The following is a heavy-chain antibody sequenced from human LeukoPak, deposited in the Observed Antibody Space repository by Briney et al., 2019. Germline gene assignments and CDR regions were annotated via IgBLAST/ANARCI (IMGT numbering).Heavy chain of an antibody. CDR2: IKQDGSEK. D-gene: IGHD3-9*01. J-gene: IGHJ4*02. Sequence: GGSLRLSCAASGFXLSNYWISWVRQAPGKGLEWVAHIKQDGSEKYYVDSVKGRFSISRDNAKKSLYLQMNSLRDDDTAVYYSAEDIRYAFDYWGQGILVTVSS. V-gene: IGHV3-7*04. CDR3: AEDIRYAFDY. CDR1: GFXLSNYW.